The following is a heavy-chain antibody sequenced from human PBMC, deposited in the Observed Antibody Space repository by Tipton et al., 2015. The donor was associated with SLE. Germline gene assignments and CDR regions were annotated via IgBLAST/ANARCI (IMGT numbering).Heavy chain of an antibody. CDR3: ARGHYYYGSGSYLNWFDP. CDR2: TYYRSKWYN. V-gene: IGHV6-1*01. CDR1: GDSVSSNSAA. Sequence: GLVKPSQTLSLTCAISGDSVSSNSAAWNWIRQSPSRGLEWLGRTYYRSKWYNDYAVSVKSRITINPDTSKNQFSLQLNSVTPEDTAVYYCARGHYYYGSGSYLNWFDPWGQGTLVTVSS. J-gene: IGHJ5*02. D-gene: IGHD3-10*01.